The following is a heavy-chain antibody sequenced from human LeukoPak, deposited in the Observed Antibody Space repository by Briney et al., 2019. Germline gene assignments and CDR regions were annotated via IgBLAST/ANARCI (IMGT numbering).Heavy chain of an antibody. CDR1: GGSFSGYY. Sequence: SETLSLTCAVYGGSFSGYYWSWIRQPPGKGLEWIGEINHSGSTNYNPSLKSRVTISVDTSKNQFSLKLSSVTAADTAVYYCARAGWELIPAPLSPYYFHYMDVWGKGTTVTISS. J-gene: IGHJ6*03. CDR2: INHSGST. CDR3: ARAGWELIPAPLSPYYFHYMDV. V-gene: IGHV4-34*01. D-gene: IGHD1-26*01.